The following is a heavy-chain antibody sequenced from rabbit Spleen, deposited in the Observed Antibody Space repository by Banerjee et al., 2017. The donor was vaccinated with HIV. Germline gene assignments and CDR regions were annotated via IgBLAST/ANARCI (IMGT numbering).Heavy chain of an antibody. CDR3: ARRYPGSGAYGL. CDR1: GIDFSSGGY. Sequence: QQQLEESGGGLVKPGGTLTLTCKASGIDFSSGGYMCWVRQAPGKGLEWIACIYPDYDSTDYASWAKGQFTISKTSSTTVTLQMTSLTAADTATYFCARRYPGSGAYGLWGQGTLVTVS. V-gene: IGHV1S45*01. J-gene: IGHJ3*01. D-gene: IGHD4-2*01. CDR2: IYPDYDST.